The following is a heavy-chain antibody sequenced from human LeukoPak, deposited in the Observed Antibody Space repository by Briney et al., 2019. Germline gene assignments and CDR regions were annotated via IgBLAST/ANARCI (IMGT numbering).Heavy chain of an antibody. Sequence: SVKVSCKASGGTFSSYAISWVRQAPGQGLEWMGRIIPIFGTANYAQKFQGRVTITTDESTSTAYMELSSMRSEDTAVYYCALTGGYSYTFDYWGQGTLVTVSS. J-gene: IGHJ4*02. V-gene: IGHV1-69*05. CDR2: IIPIFGTA. CDR3: ALTGGYSYTFDY. D-gene: IGHD5-18*01. CDR1: GGTFSSYA.